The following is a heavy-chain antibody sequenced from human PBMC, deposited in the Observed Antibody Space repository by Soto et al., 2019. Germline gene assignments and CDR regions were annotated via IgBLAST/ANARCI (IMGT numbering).Heavy chain of an antibody. CDR1: GGSISSGGYY. CDR3: ARGPERSSSSYYGMGV. CDR2: IYYSGST. V-gene: IGHV4-31*03. Sequence: SSETLSLTCTVSGGSISSGGYYWSWIRQHPGKGLEWIGYIYYSGSTYYNPSLKSRVTISVDTSKNQFSLKLSSVTAADTAVYYCARGPERSSSSYYGMGVWGQGTTVTVSS. D-gene: IGHD6-6*01. J-gene: IGHJ6*02.